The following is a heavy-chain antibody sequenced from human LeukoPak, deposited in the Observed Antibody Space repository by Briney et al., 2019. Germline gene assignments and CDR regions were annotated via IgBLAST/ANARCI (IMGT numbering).Heavy chain of an antibody. V-gene: IGHV3-21*01. D-gene: IGHD6-19*01. CDR3: ASPPYSSDWFHAFDI. CDR2: ISSSSSYI. J-gene: IGHJ3*02. CDR1: GFTFSSYS. Sequence: GGSLRLSCAASGFTFSSYSMNWVRQAPGKGLEWVSSISSSSSYIYYADSVKGRFTISRDNAKNSLYLQMNSLRAEDTAVYYCASPPYSSDWFHAFDIWGQGTMATVSS.